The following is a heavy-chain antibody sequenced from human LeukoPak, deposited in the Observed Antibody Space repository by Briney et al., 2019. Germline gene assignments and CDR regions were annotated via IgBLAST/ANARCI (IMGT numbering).Heavy chain of an antibody. CDR3: GSMSGGG. CDR1: GYTFSSYW. CDR2: INSDGSNR. D-gene: IGHD3-16*01. J-gene: IGHJ4*02. V-gene: IGHV3-74*01. Sequence: GGSLRLSCAAPGYTFSSYWMHWVRQAPGKGLVWVSLINSDGSNRNYADPVKGRFTISRDHAKNTLYLQMNSLRAEDTAVYYCGSMSGGGWGQGTLVTVSS.